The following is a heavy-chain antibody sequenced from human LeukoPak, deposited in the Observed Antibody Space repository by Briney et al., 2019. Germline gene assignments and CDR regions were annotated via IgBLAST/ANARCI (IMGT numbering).Heavy chain of an antibody. Sequence: TGGSLRLSCAASGFTFSDTWMHWVRQAPGEGLVWVSRIRSDGSDTRYAESVKGRFTISRDNAKNTLFLQMNSLRPEDTAVYYCAKDARRTFGLSSGLYRGSYYFDYWGQGTLVTVSS. V-gene: IGHV3-74*01. CDR1: GFTFSDTW. CDR3: AKDARRTFGLSSGLYRGSYYFDY. D-gene: IGHD6-19*01. CDR2: IRSDGSDT. J-gene: IGHJ4*02.